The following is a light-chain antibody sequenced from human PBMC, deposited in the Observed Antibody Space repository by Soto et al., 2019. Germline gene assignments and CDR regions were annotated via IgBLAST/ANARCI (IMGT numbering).Light chain of an antibody. CDR3: QPHGSSPYMYT. CDR1: QSVSTSY. Sequence: EIVLTQSPGTLSLSPGDSATLSCRTSQSVSTSYLAWYQQKRGQAPRLLIYAASSRATGIPDRFSGSGSGADFTLTISRLEPEDSAVYYCQPHGSSPYMYTVGQGNNLEI. J-gene: IGKJ2*01. CDR2: AAS. V-gene: IGKV3-20*01.